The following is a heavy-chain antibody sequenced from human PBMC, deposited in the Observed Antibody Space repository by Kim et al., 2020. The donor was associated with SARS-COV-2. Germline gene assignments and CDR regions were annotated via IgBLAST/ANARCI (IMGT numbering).Heavy chain of an antibody. CDR2: FSVNEST. D-gene: IGHD3-16*01. V-gene: IGHV4-34*01. Sequence: SQTLSLTCAVSGGSLSGSLSGYFWSWIRQPPGKGLEWIEEFSVNESTNHNPSLRSRVTISVDEAKNQFSLNLRSMTAADTAIYYCAKVSGDSTGGGAFDI. J-gene: IGHJ3*02. CDR3: AKVSGDSTGGGAFDI. CDR1: GGSLSGSLSGYF.